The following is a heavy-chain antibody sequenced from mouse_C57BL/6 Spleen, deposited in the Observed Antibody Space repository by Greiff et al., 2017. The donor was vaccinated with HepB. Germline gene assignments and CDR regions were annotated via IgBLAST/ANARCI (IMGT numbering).Heavy chain of an antibody. J-gene: IGHJ2*01. V-gene: IGHV1-19*01. D-gene: IGHD1-1*01. CDR3: AKADGEKSYYFDY. CDR1: GYTFTDYY. CDR2: INPYNGGT. Sequence: VQLQQSGPVLVKPGASVKMSCKASGYTFTDYYMNWVKQSHGKSLEWIGVINPYNGGTSYNQKFKGKATLTVDKSSSTAYMELNSLTSEDSAVYYCAKADGEKSYYFDYWGQGTTLTVSS.